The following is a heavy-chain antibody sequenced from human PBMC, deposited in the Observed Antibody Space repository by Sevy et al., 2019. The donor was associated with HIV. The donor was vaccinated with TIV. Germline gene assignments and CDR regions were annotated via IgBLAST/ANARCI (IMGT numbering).Heavy chain of an antibody. CDR3: VRQDLATAAPRPY. J-gene: IGHJ4*02. CDR2: INHSGIT. V-gene: IGHV4-34*01. CDR1: GEPFSGYY. D-gene: IGHD6-13*01. Sequence: SETLSLTCTVHGEPFSGYYWSWIRQPPGKGLEWIGEINHSGITHYNPSLKSRVTLSVDTSKNHFSLKLSSVTAADTAVYYCVRQDLATAAPRPYGGQGSLVTVSS.